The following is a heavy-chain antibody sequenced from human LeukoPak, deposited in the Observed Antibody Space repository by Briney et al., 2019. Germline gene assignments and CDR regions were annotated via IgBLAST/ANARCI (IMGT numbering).Heavy chain of an antibody. D-gene: IGHD6-6*01. J-gene: IGHJ5*02. CDR2: IISGGGVS. V-gene: IGHV3-48*03. Sequence: GGSLRLSCAASGFTFSGYEMHWVRQAPGKGLEWISYIISGGGVSYYLDSVRGRFTISRDNAKNSLYLQMNSLRAEDTAVYYCAREWSVATRPGWGWFDPWGQGTLVTVSS. CDR1: GFTFSGYE. CDR3: AREWSVATRPGWGWFDP.